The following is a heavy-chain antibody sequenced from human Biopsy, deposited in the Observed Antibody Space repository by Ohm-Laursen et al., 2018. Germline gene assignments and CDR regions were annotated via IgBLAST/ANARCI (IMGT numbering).Heavy chain of an antibody. CDR1: GGTFSNYG. J-gene: IGHJ5*01. D-gene: IGHD3-3*01. V-gene: IGHV1-2*02. Sequence: GSSVKVSCKAPGGTFSNYGVNWVRQAPGQGLGWMGWIDPKSGGTNYAQKFQGRVTMTRDTSISTTYMELRRLTSDDTAVFYCARELGDFWGGRQFDFWGQGTLVTVSS. CDR2: IDPKSGGT. CDR3: ARELGDFWGGRQFDF.